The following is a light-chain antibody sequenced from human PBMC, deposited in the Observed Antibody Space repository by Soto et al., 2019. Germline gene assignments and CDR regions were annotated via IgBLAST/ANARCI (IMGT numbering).Light chain of an antibody. Sequence: QSALTQPASVSGSPGQSITISCTGTSSDVGGYNFVSWYQRHPGKAPKLMIYDVSNRHSGVSSRFSGSKSGNSASLTISGLQAEDEADYYCSSYTSSSTLEFGGGTKLTVL. V-gene: IGLV2-14*01. CDR3: SSYTSSSTLE. CDR2: DVS. J-gene: IGLJ2*01. CDR1: SSDVGGYNF.